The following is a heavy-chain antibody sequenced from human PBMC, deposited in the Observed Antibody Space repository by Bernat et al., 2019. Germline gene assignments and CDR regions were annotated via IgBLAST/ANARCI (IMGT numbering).Heavy chain of an antibody. CDR2: LNPTGERT. Sequence: QVQLVQSGPEVTKPGVSVKVSCKPSGDTFKNDYMNWIRQAPGLGLEWMGVLNPTGERTTYAPPFKGKVSMTLDTSTSTLYLELRSPTPEDTAVYFCARGDSGGSMSFDSWGQGTLVIVSS. V-gene: IGHV1-46*02. CDR3: ARGDSGGSMSFDS. D-gene: IGHD6-19*01. J-gene: IGHJ4*02. CDR1: GDTFKNDY.